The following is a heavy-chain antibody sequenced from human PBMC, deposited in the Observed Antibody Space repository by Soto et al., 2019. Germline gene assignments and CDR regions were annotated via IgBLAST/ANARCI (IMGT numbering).Heavy chain of an antibody. CDR1: GGSISSYY. Sequence: SETLSLTCTVSGGSISSYYWSWIRQPAGKGLEWIGCIYYSGSTNYNPSLKSRVTISVDTSKNQFSLKLSSVTAADTAVYYCARLIDIVVVGAATLRGAWFDPWGQGTLVTVSS. D-gene: IGHD2-15*01. CDR3: ARLIDIVVVGAATLRGAWFDP. V-gene: IGHV4-59*01. J-gene: IGHJ5*02. CDR2: IYYSGST.